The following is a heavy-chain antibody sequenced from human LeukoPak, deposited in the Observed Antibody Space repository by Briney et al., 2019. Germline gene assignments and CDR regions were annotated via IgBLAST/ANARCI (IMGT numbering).Heavy chain of an antibody. D-gene: IGHD6-13*01. CDR3: ARDIGKAAAGTLDY. CDR1: GFTFSSYA. J-gene: IGHJ4*02. V-gene: IGHV3-30-3*01. CDR2: ISYDGSNK. Sequence: GGSLRLSCAASGFTFSSYAMHWVRQAPGKGLEWVAVISYDGSNKYYADSVKGRFTISRDNSKNTLYLQMNSLRAEDTAVYYCARDIGKAAAGTLDYWGQGTLVTVPS.